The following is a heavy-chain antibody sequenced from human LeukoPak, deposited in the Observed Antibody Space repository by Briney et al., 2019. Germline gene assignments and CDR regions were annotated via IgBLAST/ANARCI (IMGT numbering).Heavy chain of an antibody. Sequence: SVKVSCKASGGTFSSYAISWVRQAPGQGLEWMGGIIPIFGTANYAQKFQGRVTITADESTSTAYMELSSLRSEDTAVYYCARDLSGGWQFDYWGQGTLVTVSS. CDR3: ARDLSGGWQFDY. V-gene: IGHV1-69*01. CDR2: IIPIFGTA. J-gene: IGHJ4*02. CDR1: GGTFSSYA. D-gene: IGHD3-16*01.